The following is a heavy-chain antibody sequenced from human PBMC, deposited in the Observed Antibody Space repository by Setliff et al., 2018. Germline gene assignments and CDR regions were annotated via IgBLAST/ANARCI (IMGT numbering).Heavy chain of an antibody. Sequence: GGSLRLSCEASGFSFNNYWMYWVRQVPGKGLVWVSGINKDGDGTRYADSVRGRFTISRDNSKNTVYLDVNSLRAEDTAVYYCAKRGPYCSGGTCHYYFDYWGQGTLVTVSS. CDR3: AKRGPYCSGGTCHYYFDY. CDR1: GFSFNNYW. CDR2: INKDGDGT. D-gene: IGHD2-15*01. J-gene: IGHJ4*02. V-gene: IGHV3-74*01.